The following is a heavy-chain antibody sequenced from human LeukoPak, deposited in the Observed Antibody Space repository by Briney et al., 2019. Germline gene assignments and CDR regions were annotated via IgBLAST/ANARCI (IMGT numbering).Heavy chain of an antibody. Sequence: GGSLRLSCAASGFTFSSYAMSWVRQAPGEGLEWGSAISGSGGSTYYADSAKGRFTISRDNSKSTLYLQMNSLRAEDTAVYYCANPFSTPRSNYYIDVWGKGTTVTVSS. D-gene: IGHD2-2*01. CDR1: GFTFSSYA. V-gene: IGHV3-23*01. CDR3: ANPFSTPRSNYYIDV. CDR2: ISGSGGST. J-gene: IGHJ6*03.